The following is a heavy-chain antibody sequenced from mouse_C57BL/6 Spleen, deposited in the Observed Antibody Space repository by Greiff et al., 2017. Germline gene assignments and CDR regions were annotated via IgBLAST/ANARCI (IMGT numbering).Heavy chain of an antibody. CDR2: IDPNSGGT. J-gene: IGHJ1*03. Sequence: VQLQQPGAELVKPGASVKLSCKASGYTFTSYWMHWVKQRPGRGLEWIGRIDPNSGGTKYNEKFKSKATLTVDKPSSTAYMQLSSLTSEDSAVYDCARSGTGTWGYFDVWGTGTTVTVSS. D-gene: IGHD4-1*01. V-gene: IGHV1-72*01. CDR3: ARSGTGTWGYFDV. CDR1: GYTFTSYW.